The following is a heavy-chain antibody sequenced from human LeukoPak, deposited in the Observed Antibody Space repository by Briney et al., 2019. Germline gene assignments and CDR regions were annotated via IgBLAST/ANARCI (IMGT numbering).Heavy chain of an antibody. CDR2: ISSSGSTI. J-gene: IGHJ6*03. Sequence: GGSLRLSCAASGFTFSDYYMSWIRQAPGKGLEWVSYISSSGSTIYYADSVKGRFTISRDNAKNSLYLQMNSLRAEDTAVYYCARESPYYGSGRNYYYYYMDVWGKGTTVTISS. CDR3: ARESPYYGSGRNYYYYYMDV. V-gene: IGHV3-11*04. CDR1: GFTFSDYY. D-gene: IGHD3-10*01.